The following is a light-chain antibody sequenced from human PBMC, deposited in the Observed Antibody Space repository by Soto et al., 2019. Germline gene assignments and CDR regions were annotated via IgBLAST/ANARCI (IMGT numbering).Light chain of an antibody. CDR3: QQYGSSPT. Sequence: EIVLTQSPGTLSLSPGERATLSCRASQSVSSSYLAWYQQKPGQAPRLLIYGASSRATRIPDRFSGSGSGTDFTLTISRLEPEDFSVYYCQQYGSSPTFGQGTKLEIK. V-gene: IGKV3-20*01. J-gene: IGKJ2*01. CDR1: QSVSSSY. CDR2: GAS.